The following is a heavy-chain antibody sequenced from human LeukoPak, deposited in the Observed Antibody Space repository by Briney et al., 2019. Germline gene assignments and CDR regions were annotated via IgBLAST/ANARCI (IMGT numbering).Heavy chain of an antibody. D-gene: IGHD3-10*01. CDR2: INHSGST. J-gene: IGHJ4*02. Sequence: SETLSLTCAVYGGSFSGYYWSWIRQPPGKGLEWIGEINHSGSTNYNPSLKSRVTISVDTSKNQFSLKLSSVTAADTAVYYCARVHFSGELLDYWGQGTLVTVSS. CDR1: GGSFSGYY. V-gene: IGHV4-34*01. CDR3: ARVHFSGELLDY.